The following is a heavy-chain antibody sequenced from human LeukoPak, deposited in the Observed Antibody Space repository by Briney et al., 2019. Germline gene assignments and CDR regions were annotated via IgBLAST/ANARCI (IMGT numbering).Heavy chain of an antibody. D-gene: IGHD6-19*01. CDR1: GFTFSSYS. J-gene: IGHJ4*02. V-gene: IGHV3-21*01. CDR3: ARDPGTSGWFRDY. CDR2: ISSSSSYI. Sequence: PGGSLRLSCAASGFTFSSYSMNWVRQAPGKGLEWVSSISSSSSYIYYADSVKGRFTISRDNAKNSLYLQMNSLRAEDTAVYYCARDPGTSGWFRDYWGQGTLVTVSS.